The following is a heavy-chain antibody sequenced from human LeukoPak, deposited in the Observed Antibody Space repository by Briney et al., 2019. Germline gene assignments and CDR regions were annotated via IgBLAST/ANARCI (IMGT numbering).Heavy chain of an antibody. D-gene: IGHD2-2*01. V-gene: IGHV3-11*01. Sequence: GGSLRLSCAASGFTFSDYYMSWIRQAPGKGLEWVSYISSSGSTIYCADSVKGRFTISRDNAKNSLYLQMNSLRAEDTAVYYCARDYEYCSSTSCYYDYWGQGTLVTVSS. CDR1: GFTFSDYY. CDR3: ARDYEYCSSTSCYYDY. J-gene: IGHJ4*02. CDR2: ISSSGSTI.